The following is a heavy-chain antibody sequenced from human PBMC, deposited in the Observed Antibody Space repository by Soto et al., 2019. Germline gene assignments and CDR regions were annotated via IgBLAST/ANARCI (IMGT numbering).Heavy chain of an antibody. D-gene: IGHD3-16*02. CDR2: ISYDGSNK. V-gene: IGHV3-30*04. CDR3: TTDRLRLGELSLLRYFDY. Sequence: QVQLEESGGGVVQPGRSLRLSCAASGFTFSRHTMHWVRQAPCKGLEWVASISYDGSNKYYADSVKGRFTISRDNSKNTLSVQMDSLRAEDTAVYYCTTDRLRLGELSLLRYFDYWGQGTLVPVSS. CDR1: GFTFSRHT. J-gene: IGHJ4*02.